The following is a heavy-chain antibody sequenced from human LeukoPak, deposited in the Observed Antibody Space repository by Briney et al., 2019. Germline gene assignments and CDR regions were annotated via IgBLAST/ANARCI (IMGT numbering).Heavy chain of an antibody. Sequence: ASVKVSCKASDYTFTSYGISWVRQAPGQGLEWMGWMNPNSGNTGYAQKFQGRVTMTRDTSISTAYMALSSLTSEDTAVYYCVAMARWGQGTLVTVSS. D-gene: IGHD5-24*01. J-gene: IGHJ4*02. CDR2: MNPNSGNT. CDR3: VAMAR. V-gene: IGHV1-8*02. CDR1: DYTFTSYG.